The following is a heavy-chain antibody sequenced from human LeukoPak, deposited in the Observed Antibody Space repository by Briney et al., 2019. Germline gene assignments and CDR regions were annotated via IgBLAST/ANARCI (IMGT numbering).Heavy chain of an antibody. CDR3: AKPHYCSSTSCYGESPFDY. CDR2: ISYDGGNK. Sequence: GGSLRLSCAASGFTFSSYGMHWVRQAPGKGLEWVAVISYDGGNKYYTDSVKGRFTISRDNSKNTLYLQMNSLRAGDTAVYYCAKPHYCSSTSCYGESPFDYWGQGTLVTVSS. V-gene: IGHV3-30*18. D-gene: IGHD2-2*01. CDR1: GFTFSSYG. J-gene: IGHJ4*02.